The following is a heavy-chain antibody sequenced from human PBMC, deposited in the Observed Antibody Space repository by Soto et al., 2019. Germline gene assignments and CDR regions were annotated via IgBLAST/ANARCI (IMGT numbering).Heavy chain of an antibody. V-gene: IGHV1-69*06. D-gene: IGHD3-10*01. CDR3: APGVLTGYYYGMDV. CDR2: IIPIFGTA. Sequence: SVKVSCKASGGTFSSHAISWVRQAPGQGLEWMGGIIPIFGTANYAQKFQGRVTITADKSTSTAYMELSSLRSEDTAVYYCAPGVLTGYYYGMDVWGQGTTVTVSS. J-gene: IGHJ6*02. CDR1: GGTFSSHA.